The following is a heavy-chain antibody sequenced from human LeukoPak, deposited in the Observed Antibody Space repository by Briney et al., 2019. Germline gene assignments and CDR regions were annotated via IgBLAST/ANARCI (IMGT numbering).Heavy chain of an antibody. J-gene: IGHJ5*02. CDR3: ARNPYGTGQFDP. V-gene: IGHV1-8*01. CDR1: GYTFTTYD. D-gene: IGHD2-8*02. Sequence: ASVKVSCKASGYTFTTYDINWVRQATGRGLEWMGWMSPNNGKTGYAQKFQGRVTMTRDTSINTAYMELSGLTSEDTAVYYCARNPYGTGQFDPWGQGILVTVSS. CDR2: MSPNNGKT.